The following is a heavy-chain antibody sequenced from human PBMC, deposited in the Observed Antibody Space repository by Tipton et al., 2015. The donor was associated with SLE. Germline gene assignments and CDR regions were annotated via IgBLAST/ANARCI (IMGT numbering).Heavy chain of an antibody. Sequence: LRLSCAVYGGSFSGYYWSWIRQPPGKGLEWIGEINHSGSTNYNPSLKSRVTISVDTSKNQFSLKLSPVTAADTAVYYCARGPPFDYWGQGTLVTVSS. CDR1: GGSFSGYY. V-gene: IGHV4-34*01. CDR3: ARGPPFDY. CDR2: INHSGST. J-gene: IGHJ4*02.